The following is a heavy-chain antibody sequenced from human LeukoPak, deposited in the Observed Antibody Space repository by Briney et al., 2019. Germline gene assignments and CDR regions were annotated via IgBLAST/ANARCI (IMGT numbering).Heavy chain of an antibody. D-gene: IGHD6-19*01. CDR3: AREHSSGLCGRRDYFDY. CDR2: ISSNSGAI. J-gene: IGHJ4*02. CDR1: GFTFSRYS. V-gene: IGHV3-48*01. Sequence: GGSLRLSCAASGFTFSRYSVNWVRQAPGKGLEWVSYISSNSGAIKYADSVKGRITISRDNARNSLYLRMNSLTAEDTAVYYCAREHSSGLCGRRDYFDYWGQGTLVTVSS.